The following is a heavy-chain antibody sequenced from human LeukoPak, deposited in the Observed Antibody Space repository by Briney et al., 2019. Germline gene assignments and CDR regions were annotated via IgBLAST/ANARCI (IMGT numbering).Heavy chain of an antibody. V-gene: IGHV3-30-3*01. CDR2: ISYDGSNK. CDR3: ARIPRYGGAAAGTSSRFDY. Sequence: PGGSLRPSCAASGFTFSSYAMHWVRQAPGKGLEWVAVISYDGSNKYYADSVKGRFTISRDNSKNTLYLQMNSLRAEDTAVYYCARIPRYGGAAAGTSSRFDYWGQGTLVTVSS. D-gene: IGHD6-13*01. CDR1: GFTFSSYA. J-gene: IGHJ4*02.